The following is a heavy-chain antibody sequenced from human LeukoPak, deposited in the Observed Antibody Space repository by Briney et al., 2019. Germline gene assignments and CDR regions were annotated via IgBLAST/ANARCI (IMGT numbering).Heavy chain of an antibody. CDR2: IYYSGST. V-gene: IGHV4-59*08. J-gene: IGHJ4*02. CDR3: ARTDTVTTFQYYFDY. Sequence: SETLSLTCTVSGGSISSYYWSWIRQPPGKGLEWIGYIYYSGSTNYNPSLKSRVTISVDTSKNQFSLKLSSVTAADTAVYYCARTDTVTTFQYYFDYWGQGTLVTVSS. CDR1: GGSISSYY. D-gene: IGHD4-17*01.